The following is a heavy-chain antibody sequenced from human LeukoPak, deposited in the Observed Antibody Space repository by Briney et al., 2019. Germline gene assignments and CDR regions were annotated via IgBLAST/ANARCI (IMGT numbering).Heavy chain of an antibody. CDR1: GGTFSSYA. D-gene: IGHD4-23*01. V-gene: IGHV1-69*13. Sequence: SVKVSCKASGGTFSSYAISWVRQAPGQGLEWMGGIIPIFGTANYAQKFQGGVTITADESTSTAYMELSSLRSEDTAVYYCARERAHGGPFDYWGQGTLVTVSS. CDR3: ARERAHGGPFDY. CDR2: IIPIFGTA. J-gene: IGHJ4*02.